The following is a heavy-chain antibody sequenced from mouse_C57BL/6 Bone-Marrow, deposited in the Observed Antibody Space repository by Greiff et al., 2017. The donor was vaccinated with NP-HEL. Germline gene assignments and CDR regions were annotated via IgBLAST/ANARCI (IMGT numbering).Heavy chain of an antibody. CDR2: ILPNSGST. D-gene: IGHD1-1*01. J-gene: IGHJ3*01. CDR3: AHGYDYGGGFAY. CDR1: GYTFTSYW. V-gene: IGHV1-64*01. Sequence: QVQLQQPGAELVKPGASVKLSCKASGYTFTSYWMYWVKQRPGQGLEWIGVILPNSGSTNYNEKFKSKATLTVDKSSSTAYMQLSSLTSEDSAVYYCAHGYDYGGGFAYWGQGTLVTVSA.